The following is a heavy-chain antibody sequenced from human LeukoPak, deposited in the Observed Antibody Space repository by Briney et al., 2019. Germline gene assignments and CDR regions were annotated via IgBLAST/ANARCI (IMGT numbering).Heavy chain of an antibody. V-gene: IGHV4-59*01. CDR2: IYYSGST. CDR1: GGSISSYY. D-gene: IGHD3-22*01. J-gene: IGHJ4*02. CDR3: ARMYYYDSSGYLVDY. Sequence: SETLSLTCTVSGGSISSYYWTWIRQPPGKGLEWIGYIYYSGSTNYNPSLKSRVTISVDTSKNQFSLKLSSVTAADTAVYYCARMYYYDSSGYLVDYWGQGTLVTVSS.